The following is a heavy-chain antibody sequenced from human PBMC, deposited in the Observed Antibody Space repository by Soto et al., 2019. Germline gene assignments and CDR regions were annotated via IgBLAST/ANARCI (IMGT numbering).Heavy chain of an antibody. Sequence: SETLSLTCSVSGGSINSDGYYWSWFRQHPGKGLEWIGYIYYSGSTYYNPSLRSRGSTFYNPSLKSRVTISIDASKNQFSLRLSSVTAPDTALYFCARHDNMTLGSSYLDSWGPGTLVT. CDR1: GGSINSDGYY. D-gene: IGHD5-12*01. V-gene: IGHV4-31*03. CDR3: ARHDNMTLGSSYLDS. CDR2: IYYSGST. J-gene: IGHJ4*02.